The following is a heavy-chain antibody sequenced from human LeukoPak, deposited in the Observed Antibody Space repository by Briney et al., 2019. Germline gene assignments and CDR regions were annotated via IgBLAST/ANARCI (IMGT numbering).Heavy chain of an antibody. CDR2: MYYSGTT. CDR1: GGSISNYY. D-gene: IGHD3-10*01. CDR3: ASNYYGSGSLDY. V-gene: IGHV4-59*08. J-gene: IGHJ4*02. Sequence: SETLSLTCTVSGGSISNYYWSWIRQPPGKGLEWIGYMYYSGTTNYNPSLKSRVTISVDTSKKQFSLKVSSVTAADTAVYYCASNYYGSGSLDYWGQGNLVTVSS.